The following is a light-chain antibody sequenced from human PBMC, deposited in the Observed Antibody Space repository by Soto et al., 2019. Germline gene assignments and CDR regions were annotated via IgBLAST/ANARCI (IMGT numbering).Light chain of an antibody. CDR1: SSDVGGYNY. Sequence: QSALTQPPSASGSPRQSVTLSCTGTSSDVGGYNYVSWYQQHPGKAPKLMIYEVSTRPSGVPDRFSGSKSGNTASLTVSGLQGEDEADYYCSSYAGSNNLVFGGGTKLTVL. CDR2: EVS. CDR3: SSYAGSNNLV. J-gene: IGLJ2*01. V-gene: IGLV2-8*01.